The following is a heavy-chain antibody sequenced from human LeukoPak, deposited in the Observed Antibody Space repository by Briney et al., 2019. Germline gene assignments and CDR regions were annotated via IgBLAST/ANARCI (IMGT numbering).Heavy chain of an antibody. D-gene: IGHD6-19*01. CDR2: IYPGDSDT. V-gene: IGHV5-51*01. J-gene: IGHJ3*02. CDR1: GYSFTSYW. CDR3: ARPIDLAVAGTGAFDI. Sequence: KPGESLKISCKGSGYSFTSYWIGWVRQMPGKGLEWMGIIYPGDSDTRYSPSFQGQVTISADKSISTAYLQWSSLKASDTAMYYCARPIDLAVAGTGAFDIWGQGTMVTVSS.